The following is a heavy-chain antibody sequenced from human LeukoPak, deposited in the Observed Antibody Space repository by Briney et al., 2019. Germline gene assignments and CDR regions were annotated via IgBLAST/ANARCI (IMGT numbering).Heavy chain of an antibody. D-gene: IGHD5-18*01. CDR3: ARPLWLRDAFDI. J-gene: IGHJ3*02. CDR1: GGSISSSNW. CDR2: INHSGST. V-gene: IGHV4-4*02. Sequence: PSETLSLTCAVSGGSISSSNWWSWVRQPPGKGLEWIGEINHSGSTNYNPSLKSRVTISVDTSKNQFSLKLSSVTAADTAVYYCARPLWLRDAFDIWGQGTMVTVSS.